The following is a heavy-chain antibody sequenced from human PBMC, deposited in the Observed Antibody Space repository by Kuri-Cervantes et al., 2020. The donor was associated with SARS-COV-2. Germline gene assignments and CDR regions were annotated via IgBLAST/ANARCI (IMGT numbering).Heavy chain of an antibody. V-gene: IGHV1-69*06. CDR2: IIPIFGTA. CDR3: AREVYSSGWYDP. J-gene: IGHJ5*02. CDR1: GGTFSSYA. Sequence: SVKVSCKASGGTFSSYAISWVRQAPGQGLEWMGGIIPIFGTANYAQKFQGRVTITADKSTSTAYMELSSLRSEDTAAYYCAREVYSSGWYDPWGQGTLVTVSS. D-gene: IGHD6-19*01.